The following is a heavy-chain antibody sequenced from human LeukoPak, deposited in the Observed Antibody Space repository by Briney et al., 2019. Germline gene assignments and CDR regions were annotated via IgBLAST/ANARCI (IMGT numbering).Heavy chain of an antibody. D-gene: IGHD2-15*01. Sequence: ASVKVSCKASGYTFANYGLTWVRQAPGQGLEWMGWISPYNGNTNYAQNLQGRVTMTTYTSTSTAYMELRILRSDDTAVYYCASDLISCPGGTCQLGAFDICGQGTMVTVSP. CDR3: ASDLISCPGGTCQLGAFDI. CDR1: GYTFANYG. J-gene: IGHJ3*02. V-gene: IGHV1-18*01. CDR2: ISPYNGNT.